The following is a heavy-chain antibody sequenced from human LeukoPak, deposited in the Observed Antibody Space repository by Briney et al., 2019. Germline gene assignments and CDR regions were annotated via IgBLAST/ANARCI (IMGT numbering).Heavy chain of an antibody. CDR2: IYTSGST. CDR3: ARGVPAAISNWFDP. D-gene: IGHD2-2*01. CDR1: GGSISSGSYY. Sequence: PSETLSLTCTVSGGSISSGSYYWSWIRQPAGKGLEWIGRIYTSGSTNYNPSLKSRVTISVDTSKNQFSLKLSSVTAADTAVYYCARGVPAAISNWFDPWGQGTLVTVSS. J-gene: IGHJ5*02. V-gene: IGHV4-61*02.